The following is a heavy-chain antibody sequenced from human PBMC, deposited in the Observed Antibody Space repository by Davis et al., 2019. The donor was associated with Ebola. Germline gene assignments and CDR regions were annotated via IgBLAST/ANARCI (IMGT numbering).Heavy chain of an antibody. D-gene: IGHD3-22*01. Sequence: GGSLRLSCAASGFTFVSYTMNWVRQAPGKGLEWVSSISSSSSYIYYTDSVKGRFTISRDNAKNSLSLQMNSLRAEDTAVYYFARAYDSSGYDYWYFDLWGRGTLVTVSS. J-gene: IGHJ2*01. V-gene: IGHV3-21*01. CDR2: ISSSSSYI. CDR1: GFTFVSYT. CDR3: ARAYDSSGYDYWYFDL.